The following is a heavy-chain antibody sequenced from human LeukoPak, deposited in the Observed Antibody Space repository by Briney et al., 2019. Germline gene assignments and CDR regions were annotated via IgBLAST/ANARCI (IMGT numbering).Heavy chain of an antibody. Sequence: RASVKVSCTAPGYTFAGYYVHWVRQAPGQGREWMGWINPNSGGTNYAQKFQGRVTMTRDTSISTAYIELSRLRSDDSAVYYCTRVSKGYCGGDCYSDYWGQGTLVTVSS. CDR3: TRVSKGYCGGDCYSDY. D-gene: IGHD2-21*02. CDR1: GYTFAGYY. V-gene: IGHV1-2*02. J-gene: IGHJ4*02. CDR2: INPNSGGT.